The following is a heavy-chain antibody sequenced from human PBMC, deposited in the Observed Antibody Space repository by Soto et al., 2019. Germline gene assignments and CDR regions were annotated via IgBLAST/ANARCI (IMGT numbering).Heavy chain of an antibody. J-gene: IGHJ4*02. V-gene: IGHV3-23*01. CDR3: AKGDLLWDPFDL. D-gene: IGHD3-16*01. Sequence: XGSLLLSCAASGLPFSNYAMTWVRQAPGKGLEWVSIISASGYSAYYGGAVKGRFTTSRDNSRSTLYLQMNGLRAEDTAVYYCAKGDLLWDPFDLWGQGTLVTVSS. CDR2: ISASGYSA. CDR1: GLPFSNYA.